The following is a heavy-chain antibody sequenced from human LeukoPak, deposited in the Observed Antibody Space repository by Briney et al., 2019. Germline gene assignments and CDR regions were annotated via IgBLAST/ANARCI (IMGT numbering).Heavy chain of an antibody. CDR1: GYTFTSYY. D-gene: IGHD1-26*01. Sequence: ASVKDSCKASGYTFTSYYMHWVRQDPGQGLEWMGIINPSGGSTSYAQKFQGRVTMTRDTSTSTVYMGLSSLRSEDTAVYYCARVRLSGSYSFDYWGQGTLVTVSS. CDR3: ARVRLSGSYSFDY. J-gene: IGHJ4*02. V-gene: IGHV1-46*03. CDR2: INPSGGST.